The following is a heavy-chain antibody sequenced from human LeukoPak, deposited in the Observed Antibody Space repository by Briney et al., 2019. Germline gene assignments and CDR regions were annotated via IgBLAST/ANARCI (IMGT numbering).Heavy chain of an antibody. CDR2: IIPIFGTA. D-gene: IGHD5-18*01. V-gene: IGHV1-69*13. CDR3: ARERYSSYYYGMDV. CDR1: GYTFTSYY. Sequence: SVKVSCKASGYTFTSYYMHWVRQAPGQGLEWMGGIIPIFGTANYAQKFQGRVTITADESTSTAYMELSSLRSEDTAVYYCARERYSSYYYGMDVWGQGTTVTVSS. J-gene: IGHJ6*02.